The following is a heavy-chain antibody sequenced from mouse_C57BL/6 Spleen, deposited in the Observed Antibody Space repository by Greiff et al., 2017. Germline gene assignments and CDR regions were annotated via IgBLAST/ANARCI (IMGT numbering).Heavy chain of an antibody. V-gene: IGHV1-80*01. Sequence: VKLQESGAELVKPGASVKISCKASGYAFSSYWMNWVKQRPGKGLEWIGQIYPGDGDTNYNGKFKGKATLTADKSSSTAYMQLSSLTSEDSAVYFCARVSYYYGSSGYFDYWGQGTTLTVSS. CDR3: ARVSYYYGSSGYFDY. J-gene: IGHJ2*01. CDR1: GYAFSSYW. D-gene: IGHD1-1*01. CDR2: IYPGDGDT.